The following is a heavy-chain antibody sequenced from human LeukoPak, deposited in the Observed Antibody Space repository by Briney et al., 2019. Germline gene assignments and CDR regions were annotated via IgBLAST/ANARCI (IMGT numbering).Heavy chain of an antibody. CDR3: ARVPRLGYCSGGSCRKFSWFDP. CDR2: INHSGGT. J-gene: IGHJ5*02. CDR1: GGSFSGYY. V-gene: IGHV4-34*01. Sequence: SETLSLTCAVYGGSFSGYYWSWIRQPPGKGLEWIGEINHSGGTNYNPSLKSRVIISVDTSKNQSSLKLSSVTAADTAVYYCARVPRLGYCSGGSCRKFSWFDPWGQGTLVTVSS. D-gene: IGHD2-15*01.